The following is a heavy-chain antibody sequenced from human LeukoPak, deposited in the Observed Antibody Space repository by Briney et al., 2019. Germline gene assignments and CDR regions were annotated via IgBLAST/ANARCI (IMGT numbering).Heavy chain of an antibody. CDR1: GGTFSSYT. Sequence: SVKVSCKASGGTFSSYTISWVRQAPGQGLEWMGGIIPIFGTANYAQKFQGRVTITTDESTSTAYMELSSLRSEDTAVYYCARARGYSYGYEGYFDYWGQGTLVTVSS. J-gene: IGHJ4*02. D-gene: IGHD5-18*01. CDR3: ARARGYSYGYEGYFDY. CDR2: IIPIFGTA. V-gene: IGHV1-69*05.